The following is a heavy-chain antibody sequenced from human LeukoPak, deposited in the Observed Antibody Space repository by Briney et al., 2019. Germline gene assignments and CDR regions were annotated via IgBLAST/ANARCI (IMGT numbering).Heavy chain of an antibody. CDR1: GFTFSSYA. Sequence: GGSLRLSCAASGFTFSSYAMSWVRQAPGKGLEWVSAISGSGGSTYYADSVKGRFTISRDNSKNTLYLQMNSLRAEDTAIYYCALYSSGYYYYYYYGMDVWGQGTTVTVSS. J-gene: IGHJ6*02. CDR3: ALYSSGYYYYYYYGMDV. CDR2: ISGSGGST. D-gene: IGHD3-22*01. V-gene: IGHV3-23*01.